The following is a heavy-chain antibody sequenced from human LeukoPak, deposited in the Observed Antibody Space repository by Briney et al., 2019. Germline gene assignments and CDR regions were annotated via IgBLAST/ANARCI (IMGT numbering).Heavy chain of an antibody. J-gene: IGHJ5*02. CDR1: GGSISSSSYY. Sequence: PSETLSLTCTVSGGSISSSSYYWGWIRQPPGKGLEWIGSIHYTGSPYYNQSLKSRVTISVDTSKNQFSLKLSFVTAADTAVYYCARDFHARFDPWGQGTLVTVSS. CDR2: IHYTGSP. CDR3: ARDFHARFDP. V-gene: IGHV4-39*07.